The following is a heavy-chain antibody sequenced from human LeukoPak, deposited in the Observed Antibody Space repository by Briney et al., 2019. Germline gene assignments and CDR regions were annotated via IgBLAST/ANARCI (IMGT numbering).Heavy chain of an antibody. CDR1: GFTVSSNY. Sequence: GGSLRLSCAASGFTVSSNYMSWVRQAPGKGLEWVSVIYSGGSTYYADSVKGRFTISRDNSKNTLYLQMNSPRAEDTAVYYCSASNIAVAGTFDYWGQGTLVTVSS. CDR2: IYSGGST. CDR3: SASNIAVAGTFDY. V-gene: IGHV3-53*01. D-gene: IGHD6-19*01. J-gene: IGHJ4*02.